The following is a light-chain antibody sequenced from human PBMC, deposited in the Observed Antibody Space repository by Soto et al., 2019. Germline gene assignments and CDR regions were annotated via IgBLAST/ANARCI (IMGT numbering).Light chain of an antibody. CDR2: DAS. Sequence: DIQITQSPSTLSAPVGDRVTITCRATQTVGSWLAWYQQRPGKAPKLLIYDASSLQSGVPSRFSGSGSGTEFTLTISRLQPDDFSTYYCRHYNSYSEAFGQGTKVDIK. CDR1: QTVGSW. V-gene: IGKV1-5*01. CDR3: RHYNSYSEA. J-gene: IGKJ1*01.